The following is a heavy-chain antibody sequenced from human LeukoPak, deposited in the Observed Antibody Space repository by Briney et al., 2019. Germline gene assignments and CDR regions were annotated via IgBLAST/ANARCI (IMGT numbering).Heavy chain of an antibody. Sequence: GGSLRLSCAASGFTFDDFAMHWVRQAPGKGLEWVSGISWNSGSVGHADSVKGRFTISRDNAKNSLYLQMNNLRGEDTAFYYCAKGEKKWLARQPDYWGQGTLVTVSS. J-gene: IGHJ4*02. CDR2: ISWNSGSV. CDR1: GFTFDDFA. D-gene: IGHD6-19*01. CDR3: AKGEKKWLARQPDY. V-gene: IGHV3-9*01.